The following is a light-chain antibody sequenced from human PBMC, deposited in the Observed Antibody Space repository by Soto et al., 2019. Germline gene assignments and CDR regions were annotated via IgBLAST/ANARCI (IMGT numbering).Light chain of an antibody. V-gene: IGLV2-23*02. CDR1: SSDVGSYNF. CDR3: CSSGVSTTPVI. J-gene: IGLJ2*01. Sequence: QSALTQPASVSGSPGQSITISCTGVSSDVGSYNFVSWYQQAADKAPKLIIYEVDKRPSGVSNRFSGSTSGNTASLTISGLQAEDEADYYCCSSGVSTTPVIFGGGTKLTVL. CDR2: EVD.